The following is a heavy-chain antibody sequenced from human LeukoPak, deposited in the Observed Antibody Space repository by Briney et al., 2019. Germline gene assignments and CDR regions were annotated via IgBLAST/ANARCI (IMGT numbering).Heavy chain of an antibody. J-gene: IGHJ4*02. D-gene: IGHD3-10*01. CDR2: IYYSGST. CDR1: GDSISRTNW. V-gene: IGHV4-4*02. Sequence: PSETLSLTCAVSGDSISRTNWWSWVRQPPGKGLEWIGEIYYSGSTNYNPSLKSRVTISVDKSKNQFSLKLSSVTAADTAVYYCARGLYGSGSMYFDYWGQGTLVTVSS. CDR3: ARGLYGSGSMYFDY.